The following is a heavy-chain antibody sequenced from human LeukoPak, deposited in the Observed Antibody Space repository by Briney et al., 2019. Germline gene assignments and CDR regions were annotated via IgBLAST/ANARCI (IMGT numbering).Heavy chain of an antibody. CDR1: GFTSSSYA. V-gene: IGHV3-23*01. Sequence: GGSLRLSCAASGFTSSSYAMSWVRQAPGKGLEWVSAISGSGGSTYYADSVKGRFTISRDNSKNTLFLQMNSLSAEDTAVYYCATDRSSGYFRHPFDYWGQGTLVTVSS. CDR2: ISGSGGST. J-gene: IGHJ4*02. D-gene: IGHD3-22*01. CDR3: ATDRSSGYFRHPFDY.